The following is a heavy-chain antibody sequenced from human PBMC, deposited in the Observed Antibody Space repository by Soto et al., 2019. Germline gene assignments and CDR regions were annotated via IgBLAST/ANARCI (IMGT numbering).Heavy chain of an antibody. CDR2: IYYSGST. J-gene: IGHJ4*02. V-gene: IGHV4-59*01. D-gene: IGHD1-26*01. Sequence: SETLSLTCTVSGGSISSYYWSWIRQPPGKGLEWIGYIYYSGSTNYNPSLKSRVTISVDTSKNQFSLKLSSVTAADTAVYYCARQTAPSGSYFPLFDYWGQGTLVTVSS. CDR3: ARQTAPSGSYFPLFDY. CDR1: GGSISSYY.